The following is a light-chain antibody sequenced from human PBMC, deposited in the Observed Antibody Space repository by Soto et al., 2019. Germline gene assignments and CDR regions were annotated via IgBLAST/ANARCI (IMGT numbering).Light chain of an antibody. CDR1: SSDVGGYDF. CDR2: DVS. CDR3: CSFTGTIFV. V-gene: IGLV2-11*01. J-gene: IGLJ1*01. Sequence: QSALTQPRSVSGSPGQSVTISCAGTSSDVGGYDFVSWYQQHPGKVPKLMVYDVSQRPSGVPDRFSGSKSGNTASLTISGLQAADEADYYCCSFTGTIFVFGTGTKVTVL.